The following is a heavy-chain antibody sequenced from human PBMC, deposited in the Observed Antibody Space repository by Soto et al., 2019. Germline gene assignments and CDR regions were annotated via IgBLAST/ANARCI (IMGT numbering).Heavy chain of an antibody. CDR1: GFTFSSYG. CDR2: ISYDGSNK. J-gene: IGHJ6*02. Sequence: GGSLRLSCAASGFTFSSYGMHWVRQAPGKGLEWVAVISYDGSNKYYADSVKGRFTISRDNSKNTLYLQMNSLRAEDTAVYYCAKDLVTLWDCSGGSCYSLGYGMDVWGQGTTVTVSS. V-gene: IGHV3-30*18. CDR3: AKDLVTLWDCSGGSCYSLGYGMDV. D-gene: IGHD2-15*01.